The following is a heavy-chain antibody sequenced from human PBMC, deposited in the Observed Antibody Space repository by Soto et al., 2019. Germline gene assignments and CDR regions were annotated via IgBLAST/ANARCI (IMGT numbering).Heavy chain of an antibody. V-gene: IGHV4-39*07. CDR1: GGSISSSSSY. J-gene: IGHJ4*02. CDR3: ATPWFGDGDD. Sequence: QLQLQESGPGLVNPSVTLSLTCTVPGGSISSSSSYWGWIRQPPGKGRKWIGSLYYRGSMHYNPSLTSRVTISEDTSKNTSSPTLSSVTAADTAVYYCATPWFGDGDDWGQGTLVTVSS. D-gene: IGHD3-10*01. CDR2: LYYRGSM.